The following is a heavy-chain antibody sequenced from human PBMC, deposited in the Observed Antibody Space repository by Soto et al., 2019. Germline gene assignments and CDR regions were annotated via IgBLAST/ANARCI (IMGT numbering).Heavy chain of an antibody. CDR3: TRVISGSSGLSDY. D-gene: IGHD1-26*01. Sequence: QPGGSLRLSCVASGFTISNYWMHWVRQAPGKGLIWVSRISPDGSTTNYADSVKGRFTISRDNAKNTLYLQMDSLRAEDTALYYCTRVISGSSGLSDYWGQGTLVTVSS. CDR2: ISPDGSTT. CDR1: GFTISNYW. V-gene: IGHV3-74*01. J-gene: IGHJ4*02.